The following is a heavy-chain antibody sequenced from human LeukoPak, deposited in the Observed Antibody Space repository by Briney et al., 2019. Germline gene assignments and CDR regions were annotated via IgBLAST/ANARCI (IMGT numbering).Heavy chain of an antibody. Sequence: ASVKVSCKASGYIFTGYYVHWVRQAPGQGLEWMGWINPDSGATDYAQNFQGRVTMTRDTSISTAYMELSRLRSDDTAVYYCARPVGSGSLSAFDIWGQGTMVTVSS. V-gene: IGHV1-2*02. CDR3: ARPVGSGSLSAFDI. J-gene: IGHJ3*02. D-gene: IGHD3-10*01. CDR1: GYIFTGYY. CDR2: INPDSGAT.